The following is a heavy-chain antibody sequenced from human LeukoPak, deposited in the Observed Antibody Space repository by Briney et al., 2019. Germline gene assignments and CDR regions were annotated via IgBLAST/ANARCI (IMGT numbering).Heavy chain of an antibody. D-gene: IGHD3-3*01. CDR1: GGSISSGGYY. V-gene: IGHV4-31*03. CDR3: ARRGWWSGYAGPFDY. CDR2: IYYSGST. J-gene: IGHJ4*02. Sequence: SETLSLTCTVSGGSISSGGYYWSWIRQHPGKGLEWIGCIYYSGSTYYNPSLKSRVTISVDTSKNQFSLKLSSVTAADTAVYYCARRGWWSGYAGPFDYWGQGTLVTVSS.